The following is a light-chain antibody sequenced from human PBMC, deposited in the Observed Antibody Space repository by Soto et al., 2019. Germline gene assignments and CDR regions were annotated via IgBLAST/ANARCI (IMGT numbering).Light chain of an antibody. Sequence: EIVLTQSPATLSLSPGERATLSCRASQSVSSLLAWYQQKPGQAPRLLIYDASSRATGIPTRFSGSGSGTDFTLTISSLEPEDFAVYYCQQRSNWPLTFGGGTKVELK. CDR1: QSVSSL. J-gene: IGKJ4*01. CDR2: DAS. V-gene: IGKV3-11*01. CDR3: QQRSNWPLT.